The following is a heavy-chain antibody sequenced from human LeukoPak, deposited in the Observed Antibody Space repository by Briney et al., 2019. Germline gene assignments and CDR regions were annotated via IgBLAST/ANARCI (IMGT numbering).Heavy chain of an antibody. CDR1: GDSVSSNSAA. D-gene: IGHD6-13*01. J-gene: IGHJ3*02. CDR2: TCYRSKWYN. V-gene: IGHV6-1*01. CDR3: ARDPPGIAAAGTLWAFDI. Sequence: SQTLSLTCAISGDSVSSNSAAWNWIRQSPSRGLEWLGRTCYRSKWYNDYAVSVKSRITINPDTSKNQFSLQLNSVTPEDTAVYYCARDPPGIAAAGTLWAFDIWGQGTMVTVSS.